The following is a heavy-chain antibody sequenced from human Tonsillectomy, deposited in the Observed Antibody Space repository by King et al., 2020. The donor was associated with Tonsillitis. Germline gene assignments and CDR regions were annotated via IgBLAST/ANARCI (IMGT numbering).Heavy chain of an antibody. CDR1: GGSISSYY. CDR2: IYYSGST. D-gene: IGHD3-9*01. J-gene: IGHJ6*03. Sequence: QLQESGPGLVKPSETLSLTCTVSGGSISSYYWIWIRQPPGKGLEWIGYIYYSGSTNYNPSLKRQVTISVDTSKNQFSLKLSSVTAADTAVYYCARGYAGYEYYYYYYMDVWGKGTTVTVSS. CDR3: ARGYAGYEYYYYYYMDV. V-gene: IGHV4-59*01.